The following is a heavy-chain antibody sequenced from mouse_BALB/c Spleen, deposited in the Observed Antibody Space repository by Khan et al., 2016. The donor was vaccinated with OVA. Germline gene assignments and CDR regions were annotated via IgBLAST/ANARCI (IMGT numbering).Heavy chain of an antibody. V-gene: IGHV1-4*01. CDR1: GYTFTSYS. D-gene: IGHD1-1*01. CDR3: ARDFHYYGSRGALDY. CDR2: INPSNAYT. J-gene: IGHJ4*01. Sequence: QVQLQQSGAELARPGASVKMSCKASGYTFTSYSMHWIKQRPGQGLEWIGNINPSNAYTNYNQKFKDKATLTADKSYSTAYMQLSSLTSEDSAVYYCARDFHYYGSRGALDYWGQGTSVTVSS.